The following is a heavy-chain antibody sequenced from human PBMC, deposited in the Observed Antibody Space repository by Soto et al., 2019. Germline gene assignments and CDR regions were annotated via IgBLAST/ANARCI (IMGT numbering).Heavy chain of an antibody. CDR3: ARAHAPTLPFDY. CDR1: GGSIRNVY. V-gene: IGHV4-59*01. D-gene: IGHD2-15*01. CDR2: IFHSGNA. J-gene: IGHJ4*01. Sequence: QVHLQESGPGLVKPLETLSLTCTVSGGSIRNVYWSWIRQAPGKGLEWIGFIFHSGNAKYNPSLKSRVTISLDTSKNQFSLRLDSVTAADTAVYFCARAHAPTLPFDYWGQGTLVTVSS.